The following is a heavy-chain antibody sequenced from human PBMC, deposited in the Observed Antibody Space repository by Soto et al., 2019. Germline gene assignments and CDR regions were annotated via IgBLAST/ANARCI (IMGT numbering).Heavy chain of an antibody. J-gene: IGHJ6*02. CDR1: GGSISSSSYY. V-gene: IGHV4-39*01. CDR2: IYYSGST. CDR3: ARDGAYCTNGVCYTYGIDV. D-gene: IGHD2-8*01. Sequence: QLQLQESGPGLVKPSETLSLTCTVSGGSISSSSYYWGWIRQPPGKGLEWIGSIYYSGSTYYNPSLKSRVTISVDTSKNQFSLKLSSVTAADTAVYYCARDGAYCTNGVCYTYGIDVWGQGTTVTVSS.